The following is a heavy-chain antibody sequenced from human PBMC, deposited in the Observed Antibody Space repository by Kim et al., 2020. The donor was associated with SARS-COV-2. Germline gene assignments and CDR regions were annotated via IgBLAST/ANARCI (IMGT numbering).Heavy chain of an antibody. V-gene: IGHV3-33*05. CDR2: ISYDGSNK. Sequence: GGSLRLSCAASGFTFSSYGMHWVRQAPGKGLEWVAVISYDGSNKYYADSVKGRFTISRDNSKNTLYLQMNSLRAEDTAVYYCARDGRYCSSTSCYFPFD. D-gene: IGHD2-2*01. CDR1: GFTFSSYG. J-gene: IGHJ4*01. CDR3: ARDGRYCSSTSCYFPFD.